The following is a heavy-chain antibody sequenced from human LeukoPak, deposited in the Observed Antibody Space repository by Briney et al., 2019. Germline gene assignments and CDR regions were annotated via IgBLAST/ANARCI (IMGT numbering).Heavy chain of an antibody. D-gene: IGHD6-6*01. CDR3: ARPVSSWSSSSRY. V-gene: IGHV3-21*01. Sequence: GGSLRLSCAASGFTFSSYSMNWVRQAPGKGLEWVSSISSSSSYIYYADSVKGRFTISRDNAKNSLYLQMNSLRAKDTAVYYCARPVSSWSSSSRYWGQGTLVTVSS. CDR1: GFTFSSYS. CDR2: ISSSSSYI. J-gene: IGHJ4*02.